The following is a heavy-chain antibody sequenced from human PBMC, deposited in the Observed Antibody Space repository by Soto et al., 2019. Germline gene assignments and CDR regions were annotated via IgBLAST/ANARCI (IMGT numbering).Heavy chain of an antibody. CDR3: ARAGGTVTPYYFDY. J-gene: IGHJ4*02. CDR2: ISSDGSNK. CDR1: GFTFSNYA. D-gene: IGHD4-4*01. V-gene: IGHV3-30-3*01. Sequence: PGGSLRLSCAASGFTFSNYAIHWVRQAPGKGLEWVAVISSDGSNKYYADSVKGRFTISRDNSKNTLYLQMNSLRAEDTAVYYCARAGGTVTPYYFDYWGQGTLVTVSS.